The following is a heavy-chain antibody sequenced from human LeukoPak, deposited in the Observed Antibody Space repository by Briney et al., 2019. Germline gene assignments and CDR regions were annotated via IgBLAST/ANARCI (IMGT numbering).Heavy chain of an antibody. CDR2: INHSGST. CDR3: ARGRGVNYFDY. V-gene: IGHV4-34*01. D-gene: IGHD2-21*01. J-gene: IGHJ4*02. CDR1: GGSFSGYY. Sequence: SETLSLTCAVYGGSFSGYYWSWIRQPPGKGLEWIGEINHSGSTNYNPSLKSRVTISVDTSKNQFSLKLSSVTAADTAEYYCARGRGVNYFDYWGQGTLVTVSS.